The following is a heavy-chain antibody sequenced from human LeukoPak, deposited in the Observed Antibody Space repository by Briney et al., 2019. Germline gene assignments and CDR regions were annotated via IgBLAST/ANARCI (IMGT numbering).Heavy chain of an antibody. CDR3: ARDIVRVPSAAFDI. D-gene: IGHD2-15*01. Sequence: GGSLRLSCAASGFTFSSYAMHWVRQAPGKGLEWVAVISYDGSNKYYADSVKGRFTISRDNSKNTLYLQMNSLRAEDTAVYYCARDIVRVPSAAFDIWGQGTMVTVSS. J-gene: IGHJ3*02. CDR2: ISYDGSNK. CDR1: GFTFSSYA. V-gene: IGHV3-30-3*01.